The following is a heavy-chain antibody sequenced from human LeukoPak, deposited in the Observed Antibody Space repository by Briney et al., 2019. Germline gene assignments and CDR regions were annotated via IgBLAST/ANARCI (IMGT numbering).Heavy chain of an antibody. CDR1: GFTFDDYA. CDR2: ISPSGGGT. V-gene: IGHV3-23*01. Sequence: GRSLRLSCAASGFTFDDYAMHWVRQAPGKGLEWISGISPSGGGTYYADFVKGRFTISRDDSKNTLYLQMNSLRGDDTAVYYCAQDIGWLQFAYWGRGTLVTVSS. D-gene: IGHD5-24*01. CDR3: AQDIGWLQFAY. J-gene: IGHJ4*02.